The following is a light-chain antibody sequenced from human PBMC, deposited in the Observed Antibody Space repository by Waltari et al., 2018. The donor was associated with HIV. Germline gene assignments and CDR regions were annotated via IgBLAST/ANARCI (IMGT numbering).Light chain of an antibody. Sequence: DIVLTPSPDSLAVSLGERATMNGKSSQKILFSSTNKNYLSWYQQRPGQPPRLLIYWASSRESGVPERFTGSGSGTNFTLTISRLQADDVAVYFCQQYYSTPRTFGQGTKV. CDR2: WAS. J-gene: IGKJ1*01. CDR3: QQYYSTPRT. CDR1: QKILFSSTNKNY. V-gene: IGKV4-1*01.